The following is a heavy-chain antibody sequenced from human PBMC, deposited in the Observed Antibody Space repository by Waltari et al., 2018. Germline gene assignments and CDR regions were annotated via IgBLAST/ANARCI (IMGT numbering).Heavy chain of an antibody. CDR2: MNPNSGNT. Sequence: QVQLVQSGAEVKKPGASVKVSCKASGYTFTSYDINWVRQATGQGLEWMGWMNPNSGNTGYAQKFQGRVTITRNTSISTAYMELSSLRSEDTAVYYCARGGSVGATRRDAFDIWGQGTMVTVSS. CDR1: GYTFTSYD. J-gene: IGHJ3*02. V-gene: IGHV1-8*03. CDR3: ARGGSVGATRRDAFDI. D-gene: IGHD1-26*01.